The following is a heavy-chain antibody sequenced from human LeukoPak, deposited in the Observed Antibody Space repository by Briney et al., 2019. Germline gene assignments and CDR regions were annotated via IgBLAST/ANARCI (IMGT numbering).Heavy chain of an antibody. J-gene: IGHJ3*02. CDR2: ISYDGSNK. CDR1: GFTFSSYA. Sequence: GGSLRLSCAASGFTFSSYAMHWVRQAPGKGLEWVAVISYDGSNKYYADSVKGQFTISRDNSKNTLYLQMNSLRAEDTAVYYCARDSLLLWFGELLYHDAFDIWGQGTMVTVSS. V-gene: IGHV3-30*04. CDR3: ARDSLLLWFGELLYHDAFDI. D-gene: IGHD3-10*01.